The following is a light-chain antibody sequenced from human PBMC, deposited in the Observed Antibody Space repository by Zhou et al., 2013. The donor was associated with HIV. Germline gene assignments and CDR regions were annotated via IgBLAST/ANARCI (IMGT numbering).Light chain of an antibody. CDR2: QAS. V-gene: IGKV1-5*03. CDR3: QQYNSYSFT. J-gene: IGKJ3*01. Sequence: DIQMTQSPSTLSASVGDRVTITCRASQSISSWLAWYQQKPGKAPKLLVYQASTLESRVPSRFSGRGSGAEFALTISSLQPDDFATYYCQQYNSYSFTFGPGTKVDIK. CDR1: QSISSW.